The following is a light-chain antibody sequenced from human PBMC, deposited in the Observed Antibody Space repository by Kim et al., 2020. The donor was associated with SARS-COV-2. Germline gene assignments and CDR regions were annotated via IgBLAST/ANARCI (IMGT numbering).Light chain of an antibody. CDR1: QSVSNN. CDR3: QHYNNWPRGYT. V-gene: IGKV3-15*01. J-gene: IGKJ2*01. Sequence: EVVLTQSPDSLSVSPGQRATLSCRASQSVSNNLAWFQQKPGQAPRLLFYGASTRAPGIPARFSGSGSGTEFTLTIISLQSEDFAVYYCQHYNNWPRGYTFVQGTKLEI. CDR2: GAS.